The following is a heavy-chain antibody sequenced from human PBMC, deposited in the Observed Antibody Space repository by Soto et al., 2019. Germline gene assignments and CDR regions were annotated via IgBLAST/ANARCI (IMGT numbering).Heavy chain of an antibody. Sequence: QVQLQESGPGLVKPSQTLSLTCTVSGGSISSPDHHWTWIRQSPGKGLEWIGAIYYSASTYYNPSLVSRLRISVDTSKNQFSLKLSSVTAADTAVYYCARHVGNYYDNSAAGHFDYWGQGTLVTVSS. V-gene: IGHV4-30-4*01. D-gene: IGHD3-22*01. CDR3: ARHVGNYYDNSAAGHFDY. CDR1: GGSISSPDHH. J-gene: IGHJ4*02. CDR2: IYYSAST.